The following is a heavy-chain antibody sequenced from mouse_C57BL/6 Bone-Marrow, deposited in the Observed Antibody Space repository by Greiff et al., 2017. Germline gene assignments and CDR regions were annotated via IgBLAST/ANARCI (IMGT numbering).Heavy chain of an antibody. CDR3: ARSYYGSAWFAY. D-gene: IGHD1-1*01. J-gene: IGHJ3*01. Sequence: VQLQQPGAELVKPGASVKLSCKASGYTFTSYWMHWVKQRPGQGLEWIGMIHPNSGSTNYNEKFKSKATLTVDKSSSTAYMQLSSLTSEDSAVYYCARSYYGSAWFAYWGQGTLVTVSA. V-gene: IGHV1-64*01. CDR2: IHPNSGST. CDR1: GYTFTSYW.